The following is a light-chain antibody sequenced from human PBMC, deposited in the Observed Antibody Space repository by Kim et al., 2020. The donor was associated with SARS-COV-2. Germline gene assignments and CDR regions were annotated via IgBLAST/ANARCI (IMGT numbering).Light chain of an antibody. CDR2: DAS. V-gene: IGKV3-11*01. CDR3: QQRSNWPPYT. J-gene: IGKJ2*01. Sequence: EIVLTQSPPTLSLSPGERATLSCRASQNFGSYLAWYQQKPGQAPRLLIYDASNRATGIPARFSGSGSGTDFTLTISSLEPEDFAVYYCQQRSNWPPYTFGQGNKLEI. CDR1: QNFGSY.